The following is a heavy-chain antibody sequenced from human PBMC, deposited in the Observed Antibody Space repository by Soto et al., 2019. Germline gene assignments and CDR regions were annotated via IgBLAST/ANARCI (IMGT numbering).Heavy chain of an antibody. J-gene: IGHJ4*02. D-gene: IGHD6-13*01. CDR2: INHSGST. CDR1: GGSFSGYY. V-gene: IGHV4-34*01. Sequence: SETLSLTCAVYGGSFSGYYWSWIRQPPGKGLEWIGEINHSGSTNYNPSLKSRVTISVDTSKNQFSLKLSSVTAADTAVYYCARGDSYSSSWYGEFFDYWGQGTLVTVSS. CDR3: ARGDSYSSSWYGEFFDY.